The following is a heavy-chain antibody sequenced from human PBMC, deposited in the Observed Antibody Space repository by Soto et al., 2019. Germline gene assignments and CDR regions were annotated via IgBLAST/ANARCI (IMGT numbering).Heavy chain of an antibody. Sequence: GESLKISCKGSGYSFTSYWIGWVRQTPGKGLEWMGIIYPGDSDTRYSPSFQGQVTISADKSISTAYLQWSSLKASDTAMYYCARTYYDFWSGYTYYYGMDVWGQGTTVTVSS. D-gene: IGHD3-3*01. J-gene: IGHJ6*02. CDR1: GYSFTSYW. CDR3: ARTYYDFWSGYTYYYGMDV. CDR2: IYPGDSDT. V-gene: IGHV5-51*01.